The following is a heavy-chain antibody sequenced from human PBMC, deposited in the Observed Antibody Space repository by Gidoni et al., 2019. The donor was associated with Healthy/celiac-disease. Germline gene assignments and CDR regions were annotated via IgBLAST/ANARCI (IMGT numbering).Heavy chain of an antibody. D-gene: IGHD3-9*01. CDR2: ISSSSSTI. J-gene: IGHJ4*02. CDR1: GFTFSSYS. V-gene: IGHV3-48*04. CDR3: ARGFLTGPFDY. Sequence: EVQLVESGGGLVQPGGSLRLSCAASGFTFSSYSMNWVRQGPGKGLEWVAYISSSSSTIYYADSVKGRFTISRDNAKNSLYLQMNSLRAEDTAVYYCARGFLTGPFDYWGQGTLVTVSS.